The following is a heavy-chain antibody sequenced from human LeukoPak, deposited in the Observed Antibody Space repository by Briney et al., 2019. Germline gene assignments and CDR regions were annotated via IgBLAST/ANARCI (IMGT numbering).Heavy chain of an antibody. J-gene: IGHJ3*02. Sequence: SETLSLTCAVYGGSLSGYYWSWIRQPPGKGLEWIGEINHSGSTNYNPSLKSRVTISVDTSKNQFSLKLSSVTAADTAVYYCARDVGCSSTSCYLAFDIWGQGTMVTVSS. D-gene: IGHD2-2*01. CDR1: GGSLSGYY. CDR3: ARDVGCSSTSCYLAFDI. V-gene: IGHV4-34*01. CDR2: INHSGST.